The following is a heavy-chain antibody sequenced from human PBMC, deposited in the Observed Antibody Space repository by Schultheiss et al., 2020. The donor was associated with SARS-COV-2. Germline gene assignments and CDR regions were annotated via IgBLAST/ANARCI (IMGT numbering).Heavy chain of an antibody. Sequence: GGSLRLSCAASGFTFSSYGMHWVRQAPGKGLEWVAVIWYDGSNKYYADSVKGRFTISRDNAKNSLSLQMDSLRAEDTAVYYCARVAGGQPDYWGQGTLVTVSS. CDR3: ARVAGGQPDY. J-gene: IGHJ4*02. CDR2: IWYDGSNK. CDR1: GFTFSSYG. D-gene: IGHD2-15*01. V-gene: IGHV3-33*01.